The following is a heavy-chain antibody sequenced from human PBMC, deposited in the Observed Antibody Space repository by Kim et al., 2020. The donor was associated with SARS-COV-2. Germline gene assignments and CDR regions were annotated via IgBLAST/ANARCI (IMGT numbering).Heavy chain of an antibody. Sequence: ADPVKGRIIISRDHSKNTLYLHMNSLRAEDTAVYYCATVVFYYDAGYFKNWGQGTLVIVSS. J-gene: IGHJ1*01. CDR3: ATVVFYYDAGYFKN. D-gene: IGHD3-22*01. V-gene: IGHV3-66*01.